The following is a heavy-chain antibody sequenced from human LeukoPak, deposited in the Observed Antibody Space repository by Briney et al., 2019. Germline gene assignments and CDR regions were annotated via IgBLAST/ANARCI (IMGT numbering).Heavy chain of an antibody. Sequence: PSETPSLTCTVSGGSISSGDYYRSWIRQPPGKGLEWIGYIYYSGSTYYNPSLKSRVTISVDTSKNQFSLKLSSVTAADTAVYYCARYELISTYFDYWGQGTLVTVSS. J-gene: IGHJ4*02. D-gene: IGHD1-26*01. CDR1: GGSISSGDYY. CDR2: IYYSGST. V-gene: IGHV4-30-4*01. CDR3: ARYELISTYFDY.